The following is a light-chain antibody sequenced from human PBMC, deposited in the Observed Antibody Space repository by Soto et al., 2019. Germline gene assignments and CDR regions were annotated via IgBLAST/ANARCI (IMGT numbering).Light chain of an antibody. Sequence: DIQMPQSPSSLSASVGDRVTITCQASQDISNYLNWYQQKPGKAPKLLIYDASNLETGVPSRFSGSGSGTDFTFPISSLQPEDIATYYCQQYDNLPPGITFGQGTRREIK. CDR2: DAS. V-gene: IGKV1-33*01. J-gene: IGKJ5*01. CDR3: QQYDNLPPGIT. CDR1: QDISNY.